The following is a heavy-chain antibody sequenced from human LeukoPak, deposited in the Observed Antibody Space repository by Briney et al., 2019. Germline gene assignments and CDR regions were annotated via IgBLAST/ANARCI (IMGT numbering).Heavy chain of an antibody. CDR2: IDSDGMST. J-gene: IGHJ3*02. CDR3: ARLFTMFVVVNDAFYI. V-gene: IGHV3-74*01. CDR1: EFTFSSYW. Sequence: PGGSLRLSCAASEFTFSSYWMHGVRQAPGKGVVGVSRIDSDGMSTSYADSVKGGFTIYRDNAKNTLYVQMKTLRDEDTAGYYCARLFTMFVVVNDAFYICGRGTMITVSS. D-gene: IGHD3-3*01.